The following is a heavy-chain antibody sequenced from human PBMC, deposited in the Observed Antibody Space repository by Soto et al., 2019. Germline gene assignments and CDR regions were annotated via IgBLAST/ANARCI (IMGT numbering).Heavy chain of an antibody. CDR1: GFTFTSYG. Sequence: PGGSLRLSCATSGFTFTSYGMHWVRQAPGKGLEWVALIWYDGTNKFYADSVKGRFTISRDDSRNTLFLQMSSLRAEDTAVYYCARAHHLGPGEAFDYWGQGTLVTVSS. V-gene: IGHV3-33*01. J-gene: IGHJ4*02. D-gene: IGHD3-16*01. CDR3: ARAHHLGPGEAFDY. CDR2: IWYDGTNK.